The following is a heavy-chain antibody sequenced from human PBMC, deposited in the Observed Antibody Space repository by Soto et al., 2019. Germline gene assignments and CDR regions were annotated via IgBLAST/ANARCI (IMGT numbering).Heavy chain of an antibody. CDR3: ARIRRYCSSTSCYAGWFDY. D-gene: IGHD2-2*01. CDR2: IFSNDEK. Sequence: QVTLKESGPVLVKPTETLTLTCTVSGFSLSNARMGVSWIRQPPGKALEWLAHIFSNDEKSYSTSLKSRLTISKYPSKSHVVLTMTNMDPVDTATYYGARIRRYCSSTSCYAGWFDYWGQGTLVTVSS. CDR1: GFSLSNARMG. J-gene: IGHJ4*02. V-gene: IGHV2-26*01.